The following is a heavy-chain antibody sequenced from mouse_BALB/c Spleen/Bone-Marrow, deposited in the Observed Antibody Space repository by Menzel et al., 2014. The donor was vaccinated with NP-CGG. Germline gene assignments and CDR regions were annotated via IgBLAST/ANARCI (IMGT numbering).Heavy chain of an antibody. J-gene: IGHJ3*01. CDR1: GYPFTTYW. CDR3: AREKVYYGISWFAY. D-gene: IGHD2-1*01. Sequence: QVQVKESGAAVVRPGASVELSCKASGYPFTTYWMNWVKQTPGQSLEWVGMIHPFDSGTRLSQKFKDKATLTVDKSSSTAYMQLNSPTSEDSAVYYCAREKVYYGISWFAYWGQGTLVTVSA. CDR2: IHPFDSGT. V-gene: IGHV1-61*01.